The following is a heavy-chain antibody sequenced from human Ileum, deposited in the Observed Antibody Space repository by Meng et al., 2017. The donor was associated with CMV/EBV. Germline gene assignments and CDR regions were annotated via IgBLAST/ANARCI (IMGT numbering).Heavy chain of an antibody. CDR1: ANSLHSNSHY. J-gene: IGHJ5*02. Sequence: RGAGPGLVKRCETLSLPCTVTANSLHSNSHYWGWIRLPPGKGLEFIASMYYIGSTYYNPSLKSRTTISLDTSKNQFSLNLTSVTAADTAVYYCVRVVIAAGTDWFDPWGQGTLVTVSS. V-gene: IGHV4-39*02. CDR2: MYYIGST. CDR3: VRVVIAAGTDWFDP. D-gene: IGHD6-13*01.